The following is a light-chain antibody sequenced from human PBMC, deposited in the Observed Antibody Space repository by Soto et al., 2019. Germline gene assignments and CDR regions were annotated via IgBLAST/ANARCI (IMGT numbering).Light chain of an antibody. CDR2: AAS. V-gene: IGKV1-39*01. Sequence: DIQMTQSPSSLSASVGDRVSVTCRASQSISTFLNWYQQRPGEAPKLLIYAASSLQSGAPSRFSGSGSGAEFTLTIGSLQTEDFATYYCQQSYTTPRTFGQGTKVEVK. CDR1: QSISTF. CDR3: QQSYTTPRT. J-gene: IGKJ1*01.